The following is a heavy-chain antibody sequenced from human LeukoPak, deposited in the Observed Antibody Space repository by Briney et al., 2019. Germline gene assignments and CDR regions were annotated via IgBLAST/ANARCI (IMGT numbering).Heavy chain of an antibody. V-gene: IGHV3-7*01. J-gene: IGHJ6*02. D-gene: IGHD2-2*01. CDR1: GFTFSDKW. CDR2: IKQDGSER. Sequence: GGSLRLSCVASGFTFSDKWMSWVRQAPGKGLEWVANIKQDGSERYYVDSVTGRFTISRDNAKNSLYLQMNSLRAEDTAVYYCARDAPMRTNYYALDVWGQGTTVTVSS. CDR3: ARDAPMRTNYYALDV.